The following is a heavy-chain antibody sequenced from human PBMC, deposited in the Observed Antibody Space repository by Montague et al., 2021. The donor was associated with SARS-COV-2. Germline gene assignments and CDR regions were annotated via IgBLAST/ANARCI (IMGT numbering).Heavy chain of an antibody. V-gene: IGHV3-23*01. CDR3: VPLGYCSDGSCSDFDS. Sequence: SLRLSCAGSGFSFSNYVMSWVRQAPGKGLEWVSSLSHGGDTACYADSVKGRFTISRDNSKSTLYLQMNSLRAEDTAIYYCVPLGYCSDGSCSDFDSWGQGTLVTVFS. CDR2: LSHGGDTA. J-gene: IGHJ4*02. D-gene: IGHD2-15*01. CDR1: GFSFSNYV.